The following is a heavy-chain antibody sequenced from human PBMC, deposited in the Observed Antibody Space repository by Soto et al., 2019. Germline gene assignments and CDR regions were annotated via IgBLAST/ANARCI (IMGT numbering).Heavy chain of an antibody. CDR2: ISSSSTTI. D-gene: IGHD3-10*01. J-gene: IGHJ6*03. CDR1: GFTFSSYS. CDR3: ARGYYGSWRYSDYYYYMDV. V-gene: IGHV3-48*01. Sequence: EVQLVESGGGLVQPGGSLRLSCAASGFTFSSYSMNWVRQAPGKGLEWVSYISSSSTTIYYEDSVKGRFTISRDNAKNSLYLKMNSLSAEDTAVYSCARGYYGSWRYSDYYYYMDVWGKGTTVTVS.